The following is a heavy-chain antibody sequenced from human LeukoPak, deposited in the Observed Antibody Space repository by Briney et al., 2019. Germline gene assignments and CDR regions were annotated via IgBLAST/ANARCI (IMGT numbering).Heavy chain of an antibody. V-gene: IGHV3-74*01. Sequence: PGGSLRLSCAASGFTFSNHYMHWVRQAPGKGLVSVSRIDPNGRYTSYADSVKGRFTISRDNARNTLYLQMNTLGAEDTALYYCVRGSTDWNGMDVWGQGTTVTVPS. CDR1: GFTFSNHY. D-gene: IGHD6-19*01. J-gene: IGHJ6*02. CDR3: VRGSTDWNGMDV. CDR2: IDPNGRYT.